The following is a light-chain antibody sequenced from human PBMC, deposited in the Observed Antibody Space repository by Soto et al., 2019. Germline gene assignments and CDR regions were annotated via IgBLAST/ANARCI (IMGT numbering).Light chain of an antibody. CDR3: QHYESSPPSYT. CDR2: DAS. CDR1: QSLSSTY. J-gene: IGKJ2*01. V-gene: IGKV3-20*01. Sequence: EIVLTQSPGTLSLSPGERATLSCRASQSLSSTYLAWYQQKPGQAPRLLIYDASTRATGIPDRFSGSGSGTDFTLTISRLAPEDFAVYYCQHYESSPPSYTFGQGTKMEIK.